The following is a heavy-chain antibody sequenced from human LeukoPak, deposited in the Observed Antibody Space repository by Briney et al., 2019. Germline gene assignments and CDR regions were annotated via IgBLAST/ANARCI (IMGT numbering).Heavy chain of an antibody. CDR3: ASLTPGVTAMVTS. Sequence: GGSLRLSCAAPGFIFSSNAMSWLREAPGKGLVWVSRINSDGSSTSYADSVKGRFTISRDNAKNTLYLQMNRLRGEDTAVYFCASLTPGVTAMVTSWGQGPMVIVSS. J-gene: IGHJ4*02. V-gene: IGHV3-74*01. CDR2: INSDGSST. D-gene: IGHD5-18*01. CDR1: GFIFSSNA.